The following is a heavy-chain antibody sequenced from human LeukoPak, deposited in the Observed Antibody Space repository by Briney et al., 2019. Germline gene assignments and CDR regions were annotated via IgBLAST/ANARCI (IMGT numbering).Heavy chain of an antibody. J-gene: IGHJ5*02. CDR1: EFSVSSYG. CDR2: LYSNGGT. Sequence: PGGSLRLSCVASEFSVSSYGMSWVRQAPGKAPEWVSLLYSNGGTYYADSVKGRFIISRDNSKNTLYLQMNNLRVEDTAVYHCVRDRAEGRAWVEFDPWGQGTVVTVSS. CDR3: VRDRAEGRAWVEFDP. V-gene: IGHV3-66*03.